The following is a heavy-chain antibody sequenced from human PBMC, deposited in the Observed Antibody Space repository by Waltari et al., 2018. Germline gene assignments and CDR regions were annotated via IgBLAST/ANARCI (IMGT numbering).Heavy chain of an antibody. Sequence: QVQLVESGGGVVQPGRSLRLSCAASGFTFSRYAMHWVRQAPGKGLEWVAVISYDGSNKYYADSVKGRFTISRDNSKNTLYLQMNSLRAEDTAVYYCARALDVWGQGTTVTVSS. CDR1: GFTFSRYA. CDR2: ISYDGSNK. J-gene: IGHJ6*02. CDR3: ARALDV. V-gene: IGHV3-30*01.